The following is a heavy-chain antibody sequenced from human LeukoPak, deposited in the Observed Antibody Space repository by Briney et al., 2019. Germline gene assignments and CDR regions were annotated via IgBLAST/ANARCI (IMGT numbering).Heavy chain of an antibody. V-gene: IGHV4-39*02. CDR1: GGSISSSNYY. Sequence: PSETLSLTCTVSGGSISSSNYYWGWIRQPPGKGLEWIGNIYYSGSTYYNPSLKSRVTISADTSKNQFSLKLSSVTAADTAVYYCARDPWYFDYWGQGTLVTVSS. CDR2: IYYSGST. CDR3: ARDPWYFDY. J-gene: IGHJ4*02.